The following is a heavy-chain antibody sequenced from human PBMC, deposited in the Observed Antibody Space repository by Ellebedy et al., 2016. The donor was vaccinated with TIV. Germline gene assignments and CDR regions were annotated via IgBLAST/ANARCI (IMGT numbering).Heavy chain of an antibody. CDR2: INPNSGGT. Sequence: AASVKVSCKASGYTFTGYYMHWVRQAPGPRLEWMGWINPNSGGTNYAQKFQGRVTMTRDTSISTAYMELSRLRSDDTAVYYCASLPQEGDSGPWGQGTLVPVAS. J-gene: IGHJ5*02. CDR1: GYTFTGYY. CDR3: ASLPQEGDSGP. D-gene: IGHD2-21*02. V-gene: IGHV1-2*02.